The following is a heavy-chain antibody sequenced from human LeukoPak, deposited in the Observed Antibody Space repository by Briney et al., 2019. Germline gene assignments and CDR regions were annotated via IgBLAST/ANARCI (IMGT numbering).Heavy chain of an antibody. CDR1: GYSFTSYY. CDR2: INPSSGGT. CDR3: ARDRCSSTSCYNWFDP. Sequence: ASVKVSCKASGYSFTSYYIHWVRQAPGQGLEWMGRINPSSGGTNYAQKFQGRVTMTRDTSITTAYMGLSSLRSEDTAMYYCARDRCSSTSCYNWFDPWGQGTLVTVSS. D-gene: IGHD2-2*01. J-gene: IGHJ5*02. V-gene: IGHV1-2*06.